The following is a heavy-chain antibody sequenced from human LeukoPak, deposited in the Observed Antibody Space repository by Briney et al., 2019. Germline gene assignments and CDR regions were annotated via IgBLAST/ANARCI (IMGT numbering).Heavy chain of an antibody. V-gene: IGHV3-30*04. CDR1: GFTFSSYA. CDR3: AKDSGLNYDYVWGSYRYTYFDY. CDR2: ISYDGSNK. D-gene: IGHD3-16*02. Sequence: GGSLRLSCAASGFTFSSYAMHWVRQAPGKGLEWVAVISYDGSNKYYADSVKGRFTISRDNSKNTLYLQMNSLRAEDTAVYYCAKDSGLNYDYVWGSYRYTYFDYWGQGTLVTVSS. J-gene: IGHJ4*02.